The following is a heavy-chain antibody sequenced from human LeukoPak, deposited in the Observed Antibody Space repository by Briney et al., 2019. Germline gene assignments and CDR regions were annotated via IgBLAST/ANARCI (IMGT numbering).Heavy chain of an antibody. Sequence: SETLSLTCTVSGGSISSYYWSWIRQPAGKGLEWIGRIYTSGSTNYNPSLKSRVTMSVDTSKNQFSLKLSSVTAADTAVYYCARDIGSQMATVSDWFDPWGQGTLVTVSS. CDR2: IYTSGST. J-gene: IGHJ5*02. V-gene: IGHV4-4*07. CDR1: GGSISSYY. CDR3: ARDIGSQMATVSDWFDP. D-gene: IGHD5-24*01.